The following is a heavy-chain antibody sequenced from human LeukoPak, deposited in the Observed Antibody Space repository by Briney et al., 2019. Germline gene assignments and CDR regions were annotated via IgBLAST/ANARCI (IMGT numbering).Heavy chain of an antibody. J-gene: IGHJ4*02. CDR2: ISSSSSYI. V-gene: IGHV3-21*01. CDR1: GFTFSSYS. CDR3: ARDHHNLQQLGSFDY. Sequence: GGSLRLSCAASGFTFSSYSMNWVRQAPGKGLEWVSSISSSSSYIYYADSVKGRFTISRDNAKNSLYLQMNSLRAEDTAVYYCARDHHNLQQLGSFDYWGQGTPVTVSS. D-gene: IGHD4-11*01.